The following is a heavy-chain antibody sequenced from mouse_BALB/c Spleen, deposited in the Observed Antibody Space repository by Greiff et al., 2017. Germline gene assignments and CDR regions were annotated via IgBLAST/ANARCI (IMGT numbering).Heavy chain of an antibody. D-gene: IGHD2-14*01. CDR1: GYAFSSSW. V-gene: IGHV1-82*01. CDR3: AREGEVPFAY. Sequence: QVQLQQSGPELVKPGASVKISCKASGYAFSSSWMNWVKQRPGQGLEWTGRIYPGDGDTNYNGKFKGKATLTADKSSSTAYMQLSSLTSVDSAVYFCAREGEVPFAYWGQGTLVTVSA. J-gene: IGHJ3*01. CDR2: IYPGDGDT.